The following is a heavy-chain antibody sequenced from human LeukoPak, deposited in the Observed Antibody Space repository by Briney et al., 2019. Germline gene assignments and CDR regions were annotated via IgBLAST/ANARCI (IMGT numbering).Heavy chain of an antibody. D-gene: IGHD3-22*01. V-gene: IGHV3-7*01. J-gene: IGHJ4*02. CDR2: IKQDGSEK. CDR1: GGSFSGYY. Sequence: PSETLSLTCAVYGGSFSGYYWSWVRQAPGKGLEWVVNIKQDGSEKYYVDSVKGRFTISRDNAKNSLYLQMNSLRAEDTAVYYCARDLVVSYDSSGYYSSWGQGTLVTVSS. CDR3: ARDLVVSYDSSGYYSS.